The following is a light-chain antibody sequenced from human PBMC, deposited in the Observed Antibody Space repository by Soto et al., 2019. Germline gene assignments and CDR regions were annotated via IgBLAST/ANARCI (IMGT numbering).Light chain of an antibody. CDR1: SSDVGGYNY. V-gene: IGLV2-14*01. CDR2: EVS. Sequence: QSALTQPASVSGSPGQSITISCTGTSSDVGGYNYVSWYQQHPGKAPKLMIYEVSNRPSGVSNRFSGSKSGNTASLTISGLQAEDEADYYCSSYTSRSTRVLGGGTKLTVL. CDR3: SSYTSRSTRV. J-gene: IGLJ3*02.